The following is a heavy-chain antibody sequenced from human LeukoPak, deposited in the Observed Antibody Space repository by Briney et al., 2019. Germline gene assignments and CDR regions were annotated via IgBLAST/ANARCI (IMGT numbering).Heavy chain of an antibody. CDR2: ISAYNGNT. Sequence: GASVKVSCKASGYTFTSYGISWVRQAPGQGLEWMGWISAYNGNTNYAQRLQGRVTMTTDTSTSTAYMELRSLRSDDTAVYYCARDRGYYCGSGSYYYYYYYMDVWGKGTTVTVSS. CDR1: GYTFTSYG. J-gene: IGHJ6*03. CDR3: ARDRGYYCGSGSYYYYYYYMDV. D-gene: IGHD3-10*01. V-gene: IGHV1-18*01.